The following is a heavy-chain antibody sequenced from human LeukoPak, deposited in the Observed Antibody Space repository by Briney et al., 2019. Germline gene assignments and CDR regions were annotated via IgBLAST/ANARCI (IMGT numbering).Heavy chain of an antibody. CDR2: ISAKSGAM. CDR3: GKEVERHFDLKY. J-gene: IGHJ4*02. V-gene: IGHV3-48*01. CDR1: GFIFSSYS. Sequence: GGSLRLSCAASGFIFSSYSMNWVRQAPGKGLEWVSYISAKSGAMYYADSVKGRFTISRDNSKKILYLQMNSLRAEDTAVYYCGKEVERHFDLKYWGQGTLVTVSS.